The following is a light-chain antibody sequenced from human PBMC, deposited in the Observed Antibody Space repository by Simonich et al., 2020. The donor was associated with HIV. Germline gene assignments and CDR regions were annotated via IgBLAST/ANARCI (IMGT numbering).Light chain of an antibody. CDR2: DVS. CDR3: SSYTSSSTLEVV. Sequence: QSALTQPASVSGSPGQSITISCTGTSSDVGDYNYVSWYQQHPGKAPKLMIYDVSNRPSGVSNRFSGSKSGNTASRTISGLQAEDEADYYCSSYTSSSTLEVVFGGGTKLTVL. V-gene: IGLV2-14*03. J-gene: IGLJ2*01. CDR1: SSDVGDYNY.